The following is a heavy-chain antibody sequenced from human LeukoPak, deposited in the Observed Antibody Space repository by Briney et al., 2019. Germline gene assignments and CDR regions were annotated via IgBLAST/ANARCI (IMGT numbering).Heavy chain of an antibody. J-gene: IGHJ4*02. V-gene: IGHV3-23*01. CDR2: ISGSGGST. D-gene: IGHD2-21*01. CDR3: AKDRDSYCGGDCPLDY. CDR1: GFTFSSYA. Sequence: PGGSLRLSCAASGFTFSSYAINWVRQAPGKGLEWVSGISGSGGSTDYADSVKGRFSISRDNSKNTLYLLMNSLRPEDTAVYYCAKDRDSYCGGDCPLDYWGQGTLVTVSS.